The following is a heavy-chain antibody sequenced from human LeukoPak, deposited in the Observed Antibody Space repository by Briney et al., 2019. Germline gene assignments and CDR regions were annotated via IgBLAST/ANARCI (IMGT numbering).Heavy chain of an antibody. V-gene: IGHV4-4*07. D-gene: IGHD1-7*01. J-gene: IGHJ5*02. Sequence: SETLSLTCSVSGDSISYFYWSWIRQAAGKGLEWIGRISGSGSTDYNASLKSRVTMSVDTSKNQLSLKLSSVTAADTAVYYCAREVRFLELGWFDPWGQGTLVTVSS. CDR2: ISGSGST. CDR1: GDSISYFY. CDR3: AREVRFLELGWFDP.